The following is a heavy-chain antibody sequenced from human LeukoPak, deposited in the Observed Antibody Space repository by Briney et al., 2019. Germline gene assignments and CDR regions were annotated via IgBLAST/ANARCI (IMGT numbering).Heavy chain of an antibody. D-gene: IGHD2-2*01. J-gene: IGHJ6*02. CDR1: GGTFSSYT. CDR3: ARENLYCSSTSCPPGMDV. CDR2: IIPILGIA. Sequence: SVTDSCMASGGTFSSYTISWVRQAPGQGLEWMGGIIPILGIANYAQKFQGRVTITADKSTSTAYMELSSLRSEDTAVYYCARENLYCSSTSCPPGMDVWGQGTTVTVSS. V-gene: IGHV1-69*04.